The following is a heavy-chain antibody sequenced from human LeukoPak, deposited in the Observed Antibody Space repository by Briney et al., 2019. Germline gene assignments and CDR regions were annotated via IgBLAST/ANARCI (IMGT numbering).Heavy chain of an antibody. J-gene: IGHJ4*02. CDR1: GLTFSSYS. CDR2: LSSSSSSI. V-gene: IGHV3-21*01. D-gene: IGHD3-10*01. CDR3: ARDRYYCSGSPLIDY. Sequence: GGSLRLSCAASGLTFSSYSMNWVRQAPGKGLEWVSSLSSSSSSIYYADSVKGRFTISRDNAKNSLYLQMNCLRADDTAVYYCARDRYYCSGSPLIDYWAQGTLVTVSS.